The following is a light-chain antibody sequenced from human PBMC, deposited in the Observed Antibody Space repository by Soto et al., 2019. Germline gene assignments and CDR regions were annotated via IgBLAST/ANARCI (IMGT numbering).Light chain of an antibody. CDR2: TNN. Sequence: QSLLTQPPSASATPGQRVTISCSRSNSNIGTNTVNWYQQLPGTAPRLLIYTNNQRPSGVPQRFSGSKTGTSASLAIGGLQSEDGADYYCAAWDDSLGAYVFGTGTKLTVL. CDR1: NSNIGTNT. V-gene: IGLV1-44*01. CDR3: AAWDDSLGAYV. J-gene: IGLJ1*01.